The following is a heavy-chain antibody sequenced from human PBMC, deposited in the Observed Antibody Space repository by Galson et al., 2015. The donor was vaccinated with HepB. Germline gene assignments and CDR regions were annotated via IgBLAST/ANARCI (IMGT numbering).Heavy chain of an antibody. CDR1: GFTFSDYC. CDR3: ARDPAAMYYFDY. D-gene: IGHD6-25*01. J-gene: IGHJ4*02. V-gene: IGHV3-11*01. CDR2: ISSSGSTI. Sequence: SLRLSCAASGFTFSDYCMSWIRQAPGKGLEWVSYISSSGSTIYYADSVKGRFTISRDNAKNSLYLQMNSLRAEDTAVYYCARDPAAMYYFDYWGQGTLVTVSS.